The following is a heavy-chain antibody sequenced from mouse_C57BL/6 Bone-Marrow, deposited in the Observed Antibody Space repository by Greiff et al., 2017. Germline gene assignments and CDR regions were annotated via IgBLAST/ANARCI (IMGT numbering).Heavy chain of an antibody. CDR2: IDPSDSYT. V-gene: IGHV1-59*01. D-gene: IGHD1-1*01. J-gene: IGHJ2*01. CDR3: ARLRAFDYYGSSFDY. Sequence: QVQLQQPGAELVRPGTSVKLSCKASGYTFTSYWMHWVKQRPGQGLEWIGVIDPSDSYTNYNQQFKGKATLTVDTSSSTAYMQLSSLTSEDSAVYDGARLRAFDYYGSSFDYWGQGTTLTVSS. CDR1: GYTFTSYW.